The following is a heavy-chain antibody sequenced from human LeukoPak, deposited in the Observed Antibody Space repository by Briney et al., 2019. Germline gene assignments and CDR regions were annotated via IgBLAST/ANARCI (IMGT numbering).Heavy chain of an antibody. CDR2: IYYSGST. V-gene: IGHV4-31*03. CDR1: GGSISSGGYY. CDR3: ARGPKVRIRGMDV. Sequence: PSQTLSLTGTVSGGSISSGGYYWSWIRQHPGKGLEWIGYIYYSGSTNYNPSLKSRVTISVDTSKNQFSLKLSSVTAADTAVYYCARGPKVRIRGMDVWGQGTTVTVSS. D-gene: IGHD3-3*02. J-gene: IGHJ6*02.